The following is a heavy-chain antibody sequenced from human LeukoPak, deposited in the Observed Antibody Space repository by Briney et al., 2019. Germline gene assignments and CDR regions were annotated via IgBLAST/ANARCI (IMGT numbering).Heavy chain of an antibody. V-gene: IGHV4-59*01. J-gene: IGHJ4*02. D-gene: IGHD5-24*01. Sequence: SETLSLTCAVYGGSFSGYYWSWIRQPPGKGLEWIGYMHHSGSTNYNPSLKGRVTISPDTSKNLFSLRLSSVTAADTAVYYCARGGPDLAMATTIDYWGPGTLVTVSS. CDR2: MHHSGST. CDR3: ARGGPDLAMATTIDY. CDR1: GGSFSGYY.